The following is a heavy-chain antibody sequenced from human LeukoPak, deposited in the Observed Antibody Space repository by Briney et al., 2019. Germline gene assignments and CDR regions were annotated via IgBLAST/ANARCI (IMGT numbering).Heavy chain of an antibody. CDR3: AKDLIRDRWFGES. CDR1: GFTFSSYA. Sequence: GGSLRLSCAASGFTFSSYAMSWVRQAPGKGLEWVSTISGSGVSTYYADSVKGRFTISRDTSRNTLYLQMNSLRAEDTAMYYCAKDLIRDRWFGESWGQGTLVTVSS. V-gene: IGHV3-23*01. D-gene: IGHD3-10*01. CDR2: ISGSGVST. J-gene: IGHJ5*02.